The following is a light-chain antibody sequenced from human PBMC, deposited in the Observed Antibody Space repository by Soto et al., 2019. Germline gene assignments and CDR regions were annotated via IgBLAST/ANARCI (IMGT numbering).Light chain of an antibody. CDR2: GYN. J-gene: IGLJ2*01. Sequence: QSVLTQPPSVSGATGQRVTISCTGSSSNIGAGYDVHWYQQLPGTAPKLLVYGYNNRPSGVPDRFSVSKSGTSASLTITGLQTEDEADYYCQSYDSSLSAWVFGGGTQLTVL. CDR1: SSNIGAGYD. V-gene: IGLV1-40*01. CDR3: QSYDSSLSAWV.